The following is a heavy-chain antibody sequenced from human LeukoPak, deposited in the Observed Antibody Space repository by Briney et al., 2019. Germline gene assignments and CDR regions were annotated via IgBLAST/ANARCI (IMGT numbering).Heavy chain of an antibody. D-gene: IGHD6-13*01. CDR2: IIPILGIA. CDR3: ARVRVSIAAAGNYYYGMDV. J-gene: IGHJ6*02. CDR1: GGTFSSYA. Sequence: SVKVSCKASGGTFSSYAISWVRQAPGQGLEWMGRIIPILGIANYAQKFQGRVTITADKSTSTAYMELSSLRSEDTAVYYCARVRVSIAAAGNYYYGMDVWGQGTTVTVSS. V-gene: IGHV1-69*04.